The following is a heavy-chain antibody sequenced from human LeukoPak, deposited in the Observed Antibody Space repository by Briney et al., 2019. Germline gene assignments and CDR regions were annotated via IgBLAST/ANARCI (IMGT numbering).Heavy chain of an antibody. CDR3: AREMGGYDSDFDY. D-gene: IGHD5-12*01. V-gene: IGHV3-48*04. CDR2: ISSSSSTI. Sequence: GGPLRLSCAASGFTFSSYSMNWVRQAPGKGLEWVSYISSSSSTIYYADSVKGRFTISRDNAKNSLYLQMNSLRAEDTAVYYCAREMGGYDSDFDYWGQGTLVTVSS. J-gene: IGHJ4*02. CDR1: GFTFSSYS.